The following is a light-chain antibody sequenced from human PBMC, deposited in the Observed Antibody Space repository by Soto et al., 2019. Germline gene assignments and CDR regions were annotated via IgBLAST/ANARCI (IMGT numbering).Light chain of an antibody. Sequence: DIQMTQSPSSLSASVGDRVTITCRASQSISSHFNWYQQKPGKAPKLLIYAASSLQSGVPSRFSGSGSGTDFALTISSLQPEDFSTYYCQESYSTPWTFGQGTKVEIK. CDR3: QESYSTPWT. CDR1: QSISSH. V-gene: IGKV1-39*01. J-gene: IGKJ1*01. CDR2: AAS.